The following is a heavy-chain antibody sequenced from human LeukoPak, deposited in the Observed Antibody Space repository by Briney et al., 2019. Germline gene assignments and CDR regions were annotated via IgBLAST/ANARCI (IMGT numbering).Heavy chain of an antibody. CDR2: ISSSSSYI. CDR1: GFTFSSYS. CDR3: AKDPWFGPANYFDY. Sequence: GGSLRLSCAASGFTFSSYSMNWVRQAPGKGLEWVSSISSSSSYIYYADSVKGRFTISRDNAKNTLYLQMNSLRAEDTAVYYCAKDPWFGPANYFDYWGQGTLVTVSS. V-gene: IGHV3-21*04. J-gene: IGHJ4*02. D-gene: IGHD3-16*01.